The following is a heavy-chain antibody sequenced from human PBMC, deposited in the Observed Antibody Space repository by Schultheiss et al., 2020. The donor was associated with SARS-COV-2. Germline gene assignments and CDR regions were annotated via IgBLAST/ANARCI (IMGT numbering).Heavy chain of an antibody. CDR1: GFTFSSYG. J-gene: IGHJ6*02. CDR3: ARDSSYSSSWYDYYYYYGMDV. D-gene: IGHD6-13*01. Sequence: GSLRLSCAASGFTFSSYGMHWVRQAPGKGLEWVAVIWYDGSNKYYADSVKGRFTISRDNSKNTLYLQMNSLRAEDTAVYYCARDSSYSSSWYDYYYYYGMDVWGQGTTVTVSS. CDR2: IWYDGSNK. V-gene: IGHV3-33*08.